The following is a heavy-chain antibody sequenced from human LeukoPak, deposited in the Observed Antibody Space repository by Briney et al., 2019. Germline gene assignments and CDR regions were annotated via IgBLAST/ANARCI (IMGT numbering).Heavy chain of an antibody. CDR1: GYTFTSYY. D-gene: IGHD5-12*01. V-gene: IGHV1-46*04. CDR3: ARAYIVATEDPGY. CDR2: INTSCGRT. Sequence: GPSVNVSCKASGYTFTSYYMHWVRQAPAQGPEWIGIINTSCGRTSHAQKLQGKVTKTSDTSTSTVYMELSSLRSQDKAVYYCARAYIVATEDPGYWGQGTLVTVSS. J-gene: IGHJ4*02.